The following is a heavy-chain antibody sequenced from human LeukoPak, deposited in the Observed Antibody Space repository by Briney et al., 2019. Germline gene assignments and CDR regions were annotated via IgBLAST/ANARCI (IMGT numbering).Heavy chain of an antibody. J-gene: IGHJ6*02. Sequence: GRPLRLSCAASGFTFSSYGMHWVRQAPGKGLEWVAVISHDGSRIQYADSVKGRFTISRDNSKNTLYLQMNSLRAEDTAVYYCAKGAVGATTNFYYTMDVWGQGTTVTVSS. D-gene: IGHD1-26*01. CDR2: ISHDGSRI. CDR1: GFTFSSYG. V-gene: IGHV3-30*18. CDR3: AKGAVGATTNFYYTMDV.